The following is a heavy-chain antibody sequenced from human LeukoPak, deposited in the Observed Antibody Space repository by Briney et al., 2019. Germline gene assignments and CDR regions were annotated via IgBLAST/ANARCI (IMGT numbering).Heavy chain of an antibody. J-gene: IGHJ4*02. CDR3: ARGILYFDY. V-gene: IGHV3-74*01. CDR1: GFTFDDYA. CDR2: INSDGSST. Sequence: GRSLRLSCAASGFTFDDYAMHWVRQAPGKGLEWVSRINSDGSSTSYADSVKGRFTISRDNAKNTLYLQMNSLRAEDAAVYYCARGILYFDYWGQGTLVTVSS.